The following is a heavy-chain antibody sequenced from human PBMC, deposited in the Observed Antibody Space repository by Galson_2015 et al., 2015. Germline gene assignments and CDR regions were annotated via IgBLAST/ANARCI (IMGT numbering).Heavy chain of an antibody. CDR2: ITSDIRTI. V-gene: IGHV3-48*02. CDR3: ARSVAGRFDY. D-gene: IGHD6-19*01. J-gene: IGHJ4*01. Sequence: SLRLSCAASGFTFNIYSMNWVRQAPGKGLEWVSYITSDIRTINYADSVKGRFTISRDNAKNSLYLQMNSLRDEDTAVYYCARSVAGRFDYWGRGTLVTVSS. CDR1: GFTFNIYS.